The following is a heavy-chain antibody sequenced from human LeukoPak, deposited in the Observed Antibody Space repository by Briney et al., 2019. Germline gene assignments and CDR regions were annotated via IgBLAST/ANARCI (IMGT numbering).Heavy chain of an antibody. CDR1: GGTFSSYA. V-gene: IGHV1-69*04. CDR2: IIPILGIA. J-gene: IGHJ4*02. D-gene: IGHD6-19*01. Sequence: SVKVSCKASGGTFSSYAISWVRQAPGQGLEWMGRIIPILGIANYAQKFQGRVTITADKSTSTAYMELSSLRSEDTAVYYCARGPSIAVAGTIVFDYWGQGTLVTVSS. CDR3: ARGPSIAVAGTIVFDY.